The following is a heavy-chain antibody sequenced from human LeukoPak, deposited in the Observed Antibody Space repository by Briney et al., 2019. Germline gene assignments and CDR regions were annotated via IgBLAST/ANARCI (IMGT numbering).Heavy chain of an antibody. CDR2: FDPEDGET. CDR3: ATDSYYDILTGPTKFDL. J-gene: IGHJ2*01. V-gene: IGHV1-24*01. CDR1: GYTLTELS. D-gene: IGHD3-9*01. Sequence: ASVKVSCKVSGYTLTELSMHWVRPAPGKGLEWMGGFDPEDGETIYAQKFQGRVTMTEDTSTDTAYMELSSLRSEDTAVYYCATDSYYDILTGPTKFDLWGRGTLVTVSS.